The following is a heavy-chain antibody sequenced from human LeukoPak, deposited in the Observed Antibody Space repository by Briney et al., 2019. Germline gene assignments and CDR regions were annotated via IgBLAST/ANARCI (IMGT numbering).Heavy chain of an antibody. CDR3: ARIKFDSSGYRDPDPFDY. CDR1: GGSFSGYY. Sequence: PSETPSLTCAVYGGSFSGYYWSWIRQPPGKGLEWIGEINHSGSTNYNPSLKSRVTISVDTSKNQFSLKLSSVTAADTAVYYCARIKFDSSGYRDPDPFDYWGQGTLVTVSS. V-gene: IGHV4-34*01. CDR2: INHSGST. D-gene: IGHD3-22*01. J-gene: IGHJ4*02.